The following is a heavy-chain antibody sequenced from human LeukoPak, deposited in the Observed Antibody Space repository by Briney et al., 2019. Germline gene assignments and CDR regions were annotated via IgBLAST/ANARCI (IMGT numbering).Heavy chain of an antibody. CDR3: AKDVFELYDIYDH. Sequence: PGGSLRLSCTASGFTFSNYAMSWVRQAPGKGLEWVSAISGSGGSTFNADSVRGRFTISRDISKNALYLQMNSLRAEDTAIYYCAKDVFELYDIYDHWGQGTLVTVSS. V-gene: IGHV3-23*01. CDR2: ISGSGGST. CDR1: GFTFSNYA. J-gene: IGHJ4*02. D-gene: IGHD3-9*01.